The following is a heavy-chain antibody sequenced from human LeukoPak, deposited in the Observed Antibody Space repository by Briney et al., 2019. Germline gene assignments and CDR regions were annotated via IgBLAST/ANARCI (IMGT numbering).Heavy chain of an antibody. CDR3: ARVDTAMDYYYYYGMDV. J-gene: IGHJ6*02. V-gene: IGHV1-2*02. D-gene: IGHD5-18*01. CDR2: INPNSGGT. CDR1: GYTFTGYY. Sequence: EASVKLSCKASGYTFTGYYMHWVRQAPGQGLEWMGWINPNSGGTNYAQKFQGRVTMTRDTSISTAYMELSRLRSDDTAVYYCARVDTAMDYYYYYGMDVWGQGTTVTVSS.